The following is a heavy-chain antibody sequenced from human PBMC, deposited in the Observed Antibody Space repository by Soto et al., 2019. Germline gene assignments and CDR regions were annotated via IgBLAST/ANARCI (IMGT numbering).Heavy chain of an antibody. J-gene: IGHJ4*02. Sequence: ASVKVSCKATGYTFITYGVTWVRQAPGQGLEWMGWITPYNGKTHYTQKFQDRVTMTTDTAATTAYMELRSLRSDDSAMYFCARDTSHYFDHWGQGTLVTVSS. CDR2: ITPYNGKT. CDR1: GYTFITYG. D-gene: IGHD2-2*01. CDR3: ARDTSHYFDH. V-gene: IGHV1-18*01.